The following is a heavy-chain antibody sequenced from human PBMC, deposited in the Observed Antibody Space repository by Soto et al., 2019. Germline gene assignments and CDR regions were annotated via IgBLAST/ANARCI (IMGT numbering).Heavy chain of an antibody. Sequence: GGSLRLSCAASGFTFSSYGMHWVRQAPGKGLEWVAVISYDGSNKYYADSVKGRFTISRDNSKNTLYLQMNSLRAEDTAVYYCAKDFIAVAGTDYFDYWGQGTLGTVSS. CDR3: AKDFIAVAGTDYFDY. CDR2: ISYDGSNK. V-gene: IGHV3-30*18. D-gene: IGHD6-19*01. CDR1: GFTFSSYG. J-gene: IGHJ4*02.